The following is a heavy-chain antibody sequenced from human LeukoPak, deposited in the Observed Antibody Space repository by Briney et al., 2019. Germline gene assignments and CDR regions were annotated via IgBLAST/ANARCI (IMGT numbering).Heavy chain of an antibody. V-gene: IGHV4-34*01. CDR1: GGSFSGYY. CDR2: INHSGST. D-gene: IGHD3-10*01. CDR3: ARVGYGSGSYYNNWFDP. Sequence: PSETLSLTCAVYGGSFSGYYWSWIRQPPGKGLEWIGEINHSGSTNYNPPLKSRVTISVDTSKNQFSLKLSSVTAADTAVYYCARVGYGSGSYYNNWFDPWGQGTLVTVSS. J-gene: IGHJ5*02.